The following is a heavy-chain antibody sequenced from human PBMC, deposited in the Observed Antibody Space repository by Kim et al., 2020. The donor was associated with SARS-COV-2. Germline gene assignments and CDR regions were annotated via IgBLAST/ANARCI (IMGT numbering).Heavy chain of an antibody. J-gene: IGHJ4*02. CDR3: ARVAGGSWYFDY. CDR2: K. D-gene: IGHD2-15*01. Sequence: KYYVDSVKGRFTISRDNAKNLLYLQMNSLGAEDTAVYYCARVAGGSWYFDYWGQGTLVTVSS. V-gene: IGHV3-7*01.